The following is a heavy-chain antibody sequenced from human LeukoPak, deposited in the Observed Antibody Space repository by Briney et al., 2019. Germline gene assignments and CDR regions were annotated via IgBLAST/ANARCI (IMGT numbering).Heavy chain of an antibody. J-gene: IGHJ4*02. CDR1: GFTFNSYS. CDR2: ISYDGSNK. V-gene: IGHV3-30*18. Sequence: GGSLRLSCAASGFTFNSYSMNWVRQAPGKGLEWVAVISYDGSNKYYADSVKGRFTISRDNSKNTLYLQMNSLRAEDTAVYYCAKGAFDYWGQGTLVTVSS. CDR3: AKGAFDY.